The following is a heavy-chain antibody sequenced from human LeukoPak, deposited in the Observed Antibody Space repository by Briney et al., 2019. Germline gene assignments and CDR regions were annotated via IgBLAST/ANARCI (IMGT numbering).Heavy chain of an antibody. CDR2: IYTSGGT. CDR3: ASEVAAAGTFDY. CDR1: GGSISSYY. Sequence: SETLSLTCTVSGGSISSYYWSWIRQPAGKGLEWIGRIYTSGGTNYNPSLKSRVTMSVDTSKNQFSLKLSSVTAADTAVYYCASEVAAAGTFDYWGQGTLVTVSS. D-gene: IGHD6-13*01. V-gene: IGHV4-4*07. J-gene: IGHJ4*02.